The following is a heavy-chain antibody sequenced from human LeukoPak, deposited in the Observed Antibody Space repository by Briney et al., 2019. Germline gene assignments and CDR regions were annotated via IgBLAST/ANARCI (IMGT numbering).Heavy chain of an antibody. Sequence: SETLSLTCAVYGGSFSGYYWSWIRQPPGKGLEWIGEINHSGSTNYNPSLKGRVTISVDTSKNQFSLKLSSVTAADTAVYYCARVGGATGSYYMDVWGKGTTVTVSS. D-gene: IGHD1-14*01. V-gene: IGHV4-34*01. J-gene: IGHJ6*03. CDR2: INHSGST. CDR1: GGSFSGYY. CDR3: ARVGGATGSYYMDV.